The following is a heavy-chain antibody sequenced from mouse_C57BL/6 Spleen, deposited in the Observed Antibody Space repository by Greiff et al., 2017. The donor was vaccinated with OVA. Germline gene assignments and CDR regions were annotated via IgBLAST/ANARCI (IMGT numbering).Heavy chain of an antibody. CDR1: GFSFNTYA. Sequence: EVQLVESGGGLVQPKGSLKLSCAASGFSFNTYAMNWVRQAPGKGLEWVARIRSKSNNYATYYADSVKDRFTISRDDSESMLYLQMNNLKTEDTAMYYCVRHDEGLRRGSWFAYWGQGTLVTVSA. CDR3: VRHDEGLRRGSWFAY. CDR2: IRSKSNNYAT. V-gene: IGHV10-1*01. J-gene: IGHJ3*01. D-gene: IGHD2-4*01.